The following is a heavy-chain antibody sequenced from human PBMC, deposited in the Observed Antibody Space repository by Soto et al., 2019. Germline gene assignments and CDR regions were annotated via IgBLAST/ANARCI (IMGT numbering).Heavy chain of an antibody. CDR1: GGSISSSSYY. Sequence: SETLSLTCTVSGGSISSSSYYWGWIRQPPGKGLEWIGSIYYSGSTYYNPSLKSRVTISVDTSKNQFSLKLSSVTAADTAVYYCARQLLYCTNGVCYRRFDYWGQGTLVTVSS. D-gene: IGHD2-8*01. V-gene: IGHV4-39*01. CDR3: ARQLLYCTNGVCYRRFDY. J-gene: IGHJ4*02. CDR2: IYYSGST.